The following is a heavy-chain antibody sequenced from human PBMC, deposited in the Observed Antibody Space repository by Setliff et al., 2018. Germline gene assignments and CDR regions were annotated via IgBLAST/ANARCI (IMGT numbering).Heavy chain of an antibody. CDR3: AKVNKRFWSGYYPYYYGMDV. CDR1: GFTFSSYA. CDR2: ISGSGVST. D-gene: IGHD3-3*01. J-gene: IGHJ6*02. V-gene: IGHV3-23*01. Sequence: PGGSLRLSCAASGFTFSSYAMSWVRQAPGKGLEWVSAISGSGVSTYYADSVKGRFTISRDNSKNTLYLQMNSLRAEDTAVYYCAKVNKRFWSGYYPYYYGMDVWGQGTTVTVSS.